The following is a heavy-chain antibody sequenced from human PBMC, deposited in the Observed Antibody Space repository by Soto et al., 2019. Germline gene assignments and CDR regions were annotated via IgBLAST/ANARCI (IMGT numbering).Heavy chain of an antibody. CDR2: ISTTSSHI. Sequence: EVQLVESGGTLVQPGGSLRLSCAASGFTFSNYEMSWVRQAPGKGLEWVSYISTTSSHIYYADSVKGRFTISRDNAKNSLYLQMNGLRAEDTAVYHCARENYDVSGYFLDFWGQGTLVTVSS. J-gene: IGHJ4*02. CDR1: GFTFSNYE. D-gene: IGHD3-22*01. CDR3: ARENYDVSGYFLDF. V-gene: IGHV3-48*03.